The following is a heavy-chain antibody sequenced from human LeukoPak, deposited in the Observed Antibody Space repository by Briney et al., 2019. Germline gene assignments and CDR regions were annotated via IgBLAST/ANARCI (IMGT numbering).Heavy chain of an antibody. CDR2: IYHSGST. Sequence: SETLSLTCAVSGYSISSGYYWGWIRQPPGKGLEWIGSIYHSGSTYYNPSLESRVTISVDTSKNQFSLKLSSVTAADTAVYYCARDIVVVPAAMRGWFDPWGQGTLVTVSS. J-gene: IGHJ5*02. V-gene: IGHV4-38-2*02. CDR3: ARDIVVVPAAMRGWFDP. D-gene: IGHD2-2*01. CDR1: GYSISSGYY.